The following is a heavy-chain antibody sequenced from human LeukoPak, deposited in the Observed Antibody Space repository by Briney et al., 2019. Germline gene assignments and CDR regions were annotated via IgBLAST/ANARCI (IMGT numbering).Heavy chain of an antibody. J-gene: IGHJ4*02. CDR3: AKGATMIVVVIAYFDY. CDR2: ISGSGGCT. V-gene: IGHV3-23*01. D-gene: IGHD3-22*01. Sequence: PGGSLRLSCAASGFTFSSYAMSWVRQAPGKGLEWVSAISGSGGCTYYADSVKGRFTISRDNSKNTLYLQMNSLRAEDTAVYYCAKGATMIVVVIAYFDYWGQGTLVTVSS. CDR1: GFTFSSYA.